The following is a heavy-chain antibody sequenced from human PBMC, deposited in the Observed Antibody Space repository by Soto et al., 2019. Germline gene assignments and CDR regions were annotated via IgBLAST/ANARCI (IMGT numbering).Heavy chain of an antibody. V-gene: IGHV1-18*01. CDR1: GYTFTSYG. CDR3: AREGDVPYHYYGTDV. D-gene: IGHD2-21*02. Sequence: ASVKFSCKASGYTFTSYGISWVRQAPGQVLECMVWISVYNGKTNXXXKFQDRVXXTTDTSTSTVXMELRXLRSDDTAVYYCAREGDVPYHYYGTDVWGQGTTVXXS. CDR2: ISVYNGKT. J-gene: IGHJ6*02.